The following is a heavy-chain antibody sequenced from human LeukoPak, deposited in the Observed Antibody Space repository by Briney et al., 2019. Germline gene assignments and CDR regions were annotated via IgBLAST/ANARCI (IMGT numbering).Heavy chain of an antibody. CDR3: ARHGSGWIYFDY. J-gene: IGHJ4*02. V-gene: IGHV4-59*08. CDR2: IYCSGST. CDR1: GGSISSYY. D-gene: IGHD6-19*01. Sequence: SETLSLTCTVSGGSISSYYWSWIRQPPGKGLEWIGYIYCSGSTNYNPSLKSRVTISVDTSKNQFSLKLSSVTAADTAVYYCARHGSGWIYFDYWGQGTLVTVSS.